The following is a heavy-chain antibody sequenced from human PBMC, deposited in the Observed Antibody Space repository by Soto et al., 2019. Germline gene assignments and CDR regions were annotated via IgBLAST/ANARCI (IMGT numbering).Heavy chain of an antibody. Sequence: SETLSLTCTVSGGSISSYYWSWIRQPPGKGLEWIGYMYYGGRTNYNPSLKSRVTISVDTSKMQVSLKLSSVTAADTAVYFCSRGTPSPLIVRSSRGPWFDPWGQGPLVTVSS. CDR3: SRGTPSPLIVRSSRGPWFDP. J-gene: IGHJ5*02. V-gene: IGHV4-59*08. D-gene: IGHD2-15*01. CDR2: MYYGGRT. CDR1: GGSISSYY.